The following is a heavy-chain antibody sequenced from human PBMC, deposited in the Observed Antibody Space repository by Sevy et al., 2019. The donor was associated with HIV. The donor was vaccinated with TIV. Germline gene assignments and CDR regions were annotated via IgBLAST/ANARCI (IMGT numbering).Heavy chain of an antibody. CDR2: INGKGRST. Sequence: GGSLRLSCAASGFTFSGYAMNWVRQAPGKGLEWVSAINGKGRSTHYADSVEGRFTISRDNSKNTLYLQMNSLRAEDTAVYYCAKTGDNSMVRGAYYYYGMDVWGQGTTVTVSS. V-gene: IGHV3-23*01. J-gene: IGHJ6*02. CDR3: AKTGDNSMVRGAYYYYGMDV. D-gene: IGHD3-10*01. CDR1: GFTFSGYA.